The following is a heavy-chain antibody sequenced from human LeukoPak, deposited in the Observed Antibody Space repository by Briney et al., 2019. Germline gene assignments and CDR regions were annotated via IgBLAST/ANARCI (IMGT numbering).Heavy chain of an antibody. V-gene: IGHV3-23*01. J-gene: IGHJ5*02. CDR1: GFNFSDYA. D-gene: IGHD4-11*01. CDR3: AKDRYSNYGNWFDP. CDR2: ISGSGGTI. Sequence: PGGSLRLSCVASGFNFSDYAMNWVRQAPGKGLEWVSAISGSGGTIHYADSVKGRFALSRDNSKNTLSLQMSHLRQEDTARYYCAKDRYSNYGNWFDPWGQGTQVTVFS.